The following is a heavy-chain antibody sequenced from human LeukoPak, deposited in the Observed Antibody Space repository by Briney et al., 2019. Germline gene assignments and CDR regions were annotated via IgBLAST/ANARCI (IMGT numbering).Heavy chain of an antibody. V-gene: IGHV1-18*01. J-gene: IGHJ4*02. D-gene: IGHD3-22*01. CDR1: GYTFTSYG. CDR2: ISAYNGNT. Sequence: ASVKVSCKASGYTFTSYGISWVRQAPGQGLEWMGWISAYNGNTNYAQKLQGRVTMTTDTSTSTAYMELRSLRSDDTAVYYCARVPDPGVYDSSGYRDYWCQGTLVTVSS. CDR3: ARVPDPGVYDSSGYRDY.